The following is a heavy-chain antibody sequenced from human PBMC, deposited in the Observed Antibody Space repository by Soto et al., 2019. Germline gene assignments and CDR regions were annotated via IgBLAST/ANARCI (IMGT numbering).Heavy chain of an antibody. CDR2: INHSGST. CDR3: ARTRRWFGELLPYYYYMDV. J-gene: IGHJ6*03. Sequence: QVQLQQWGAGLLKPSETLSLTCAVYGGSFSGYYWCWIRQPPGKGLEWIGEINHSGSTNYNPSLKSRVTISVDTSKNQFSLKLSSVTAADTAVYYCARTRRWFGELLPYYYYMDVWGKGPRSPSP. V-gene: IGHV4-34*01. D-gene: IGHD3-10*01. CDR1: GGSFSGYY.